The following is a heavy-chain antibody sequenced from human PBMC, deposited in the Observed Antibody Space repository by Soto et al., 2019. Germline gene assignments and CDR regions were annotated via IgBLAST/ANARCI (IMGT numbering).Heavy chain of an antibody. J-gene: IGHJ4*02. D-gene: IGHD2-2*01. CDR1: GLSFSSYG. Sequence: GGSLRLSCAASGLSFSSYGISWVRQAPGKGLEWVSAITGSGDKTSYAESVKGRFTISRDNSKNTLYLQMNSLRAEDTAVYYCAKGQYLAPFDYWGQGTLVTVSS. CDR2: ITGSGDKT. V-gene: IGHV3-23*01. CDR3: AKGQYLAPFDY.